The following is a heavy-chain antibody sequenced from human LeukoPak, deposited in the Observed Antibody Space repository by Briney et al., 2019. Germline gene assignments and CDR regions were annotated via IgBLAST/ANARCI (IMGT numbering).Heavy chain of an antibody. V-gene: IGHV4-59*01. CDR1: GGSISSYC. J-gene: IGHJ4*02. D-gene: IGHD5-24*01. CDR2: IYYTGTT. CDR3: VRDKGDGTRPSSERFDY. Sequence: PSETLSLTCTVSGGSISSYCWSWLRQPPGRGLEWMGYIYYTGTTNYNPFPKSRVSTSVDTSKNQFSLKLSSVTAADTAVYYCVRDKGDGTRPSSERFDYWGQGTLVTVSS.